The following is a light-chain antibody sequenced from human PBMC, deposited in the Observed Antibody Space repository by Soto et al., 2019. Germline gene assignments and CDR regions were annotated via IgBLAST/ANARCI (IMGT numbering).Light chain of an antibody. CDR1: QSVNSN. CDR2: GAS. CDR3: QKYNNWLWT. V-gene: IGKV3-15*01. Sequence: EVVMTQSPATLSVSPGERATLSCRASQSVNSNLAWYQQKPGQAPRLLIHGASTRASGIPARFSGSGFGTEFILTISSLQSEDFAIYYCQKYNNWLWTFGQGTKVESK. J-gene: IGKJ1*01.